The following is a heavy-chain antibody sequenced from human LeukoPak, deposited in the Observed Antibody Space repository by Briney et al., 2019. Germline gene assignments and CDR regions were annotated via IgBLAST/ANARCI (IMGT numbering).Heavy chain of an antibody. V-gene: IGHV3-7*04. J-gene: IGHJ4*02. Sequence: GGSLRLSCAASDFTFNNYWMSWVRQAPGKGLEWVANIKHDGSEAHYVGSVKGRFTISRDNAKNSVSLQMNSLNVDDTGVYFCTRDALFGSGRTHLDFWSQGTLVSVSS. CDR3: TRDALFGSGRTHLDF. CDR2: IKHDGSEA. CDR1: DFTFNNYW. D-gene: IGHD3-10*01.